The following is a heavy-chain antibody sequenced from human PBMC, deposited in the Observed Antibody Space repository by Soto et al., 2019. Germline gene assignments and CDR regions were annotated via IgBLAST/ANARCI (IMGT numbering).Heavy chain of an antibody. J-gene: IGHJ6*02. D-gene: IGHD3-16*01. Sequence: PGESLKISCKGSGYSFTSYWISWVHQMPGKGLEWMGRIDPSDSYTNYSPSFQGHVTISADKSISTAYLQWSSLKASDTAMYYCARHPEGNPSLDYYYYGMDVWGQGTTVTVSS. CDR3: ARHPEGNPSLDYYYYGMDV. CDR2: IDPSDSYT. CDR1: GYSFTSYW. V-gene: IGHV5-10-1*01.